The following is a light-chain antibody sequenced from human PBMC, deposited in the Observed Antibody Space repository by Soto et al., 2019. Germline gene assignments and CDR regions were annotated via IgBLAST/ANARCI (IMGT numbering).Light chain of an antibody. V-gene: IGLV1-40*01. CDR1: SSNIGAGYD. Sequence: QSVLTQPPSLSGAPGQRVTISCTGSSSNIGAGYDVHWYQQVPGTAPKLLIYGNSNRPSGVPDRFSGSKSGTSASLAIPGLQAEDGADYYCQSYDSSLSGSVFGEGTQLTVL. J-gene: IGLJ2*01. CDR2: GNS. CDR3: QSYDSSLSGSV.